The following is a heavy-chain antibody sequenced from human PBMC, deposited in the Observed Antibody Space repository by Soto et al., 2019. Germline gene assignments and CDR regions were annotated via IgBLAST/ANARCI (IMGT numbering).Heavy chain of an antibody. CDR2: IYYSGST. D-gene: IGHD5-12*01. V-gene: IGHV4-59*01. CDR1: VGSISIYY. CDR3: ARARWLQFSDYYGMDV. Sequence: SETLSVTCTVSVGSISIYYWSWIRQPPGKGLEWIGYIYYSGSTNYNPSLKSRVTISVDTSKNQFSLKLSSVTAADTAVYYCARARWLQFSDYYGMDVWGQGTTVTVSS. J-gene: IGHJ6*01.